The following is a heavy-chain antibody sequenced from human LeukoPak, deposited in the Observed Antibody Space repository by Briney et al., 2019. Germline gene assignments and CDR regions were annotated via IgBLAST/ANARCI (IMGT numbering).Heavy chain of an antibody. Sequence: GGSLRLSCAASGFTFSSYWMSWVRQAPGKGLEWVANIKQDGSEKYYVDSVKGRFTISRDNAKNSLYLQMNSLRAEDTAVYYCARGAIAYCGGDCPSDYWGQGTLVTVSS. CDR2: IKQDGSEK. J-gene: IGHJ4*02. CDR3: ARGAIAYCGGDCPSDY. V-gene: IGHV3-7*01. CDR1: GFTFSSYW. D-gene: IGHD2-21*02.